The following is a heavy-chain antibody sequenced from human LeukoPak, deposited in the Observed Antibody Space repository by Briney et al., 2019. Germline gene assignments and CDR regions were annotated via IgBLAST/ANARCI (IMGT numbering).Heavy chain of an antibody. Sequence: NPGASLRLSCAASGFTFSRYEMNWVRQAPGKGLEWVSSISSSSSYIYYADSVKGRFTTSRDNAKNSLYLQMNSLRAEDTAVYYCARDAWEGNSRLYFQHWGQGTLVTVSS. J-gene: IGHJ1*01. CDR1: GFTFSRYE. CDR3: ARDAWEGNSRLYFQH. V-gene: IGHV3-21*01. CDR2: ISSSSSYI. D-gene: IGHD1-7*01.